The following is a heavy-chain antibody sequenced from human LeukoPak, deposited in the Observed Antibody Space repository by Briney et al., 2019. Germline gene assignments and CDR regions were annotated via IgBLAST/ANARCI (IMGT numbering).Heavy chain of an antibody. CDR3: ARAPSEIGGYYPEYFRH. J-gene: IGHJ1*01. Sequence: GGSLRLSCAASGFTFSSYWMHWVRQAPGKGLVWVSRIKSDGSTNYADSVKGRFTISRDNAKNTVSLQMNSLRAEDTGVYYCARAPSEIGGYYPEYFRHWGQGTLVTVTS. V-gene: IGHV3-74*01. CDR2: IKSDGST. D-gene: IGHD3-22*01. CDR1: GFTFSSYW.